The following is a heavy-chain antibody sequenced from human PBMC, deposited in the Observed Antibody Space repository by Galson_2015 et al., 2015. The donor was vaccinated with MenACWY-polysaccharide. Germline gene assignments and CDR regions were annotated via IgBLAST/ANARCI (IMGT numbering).Heavy chain of an antibody. CDR2: IQYDGSQK. Sequence: SLRLSCSASGSRFSNSGMHWVRQAPGKGLEWVAVIQYDGSQKQYIDSVKGRFTISRDNSKNTLYLEMNSLRAEDTALYYCAREGSRIVFHAFDVWGQGTMVTV. CDR1: GSRFSNSG. CDR3: AREGSRIVFHAFDV. J-gene: IGHJ3*01. D-gene: IGHD3-10*02. V-gene: IGHV3-33*01.